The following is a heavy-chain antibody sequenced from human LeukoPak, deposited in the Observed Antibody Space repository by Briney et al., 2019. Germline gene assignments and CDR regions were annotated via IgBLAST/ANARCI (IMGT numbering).Heavy chain of an antibody. CDR1: GFTFSSYS. CDR2: ISSSSSYI. J-gene: IGHJ3*02. Sequence: PGGSLRLSCAASGFTFSSYSMNWVRQAPGKGLEWVRSISSSSSYIYYADSVKGRFTISRDNAKNSLYLQMNSLRAEDTAVYYCARVPGLDAFDIWGQGTMVTVSP. CDR3: ARVPGLDAFDI. V-gene: IGHV3-21*01.